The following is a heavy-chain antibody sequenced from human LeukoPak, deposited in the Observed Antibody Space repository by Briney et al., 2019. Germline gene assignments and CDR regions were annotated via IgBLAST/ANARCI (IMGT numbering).Heavy chain of an antibody. CDR2: IYSGGST. Sequence: PGGSLRLSCAASGFTVSSNYMSWVRQAPGKGLEWVSVIYSGGSTSYADSVKGRFTISRDNSKNTLYLQMKSLRAEDTAVYYCARVRVRMDGVVVGFYMDVWGKGTTVIVSS. CDR3: ARVRVRMDGVVVGFYMDV. CDR1: GFTVSSNY. V-gene: IGHV3-53*01. D-gene: IGHD2-15*01. J-gene: IGHJ6*03.